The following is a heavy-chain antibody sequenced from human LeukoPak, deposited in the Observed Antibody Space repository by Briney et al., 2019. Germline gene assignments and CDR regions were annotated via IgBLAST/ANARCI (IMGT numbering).Heavy chain of an antibody. CDR3: AKDRRGIVGATRYFQH. CDR2: ISGSGGST. V-gene: IGHV3-23*01. J-gene: IGHJ1*01. Sequence: GGSLRLSCAASGFTFSGYAMSWVRQVPGKGLEWVSAISGSGGSTYYADSVKGRFTISRDNSKNTLYLQMNSLRAEDTAVYYCAKDRRGIVGATRYFQHWGQGTLVTVSS. CDR1: GFTFSGYA. D-gene: IGHD1-26*01.